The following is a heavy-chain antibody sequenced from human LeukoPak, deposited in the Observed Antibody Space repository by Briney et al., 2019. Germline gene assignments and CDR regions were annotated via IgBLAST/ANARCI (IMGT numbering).Heavy chain of an antibody. Sequence: SETLSLTCAVYGGSFSGYYWSWIRQPPGKGLEWIGEINDSGGTNYNPSLKSRVTISVDTSKNQFSLKLTSVTAADTAVYYCARGPGGECLRSWGQGTLVTVSS. J-gene: IGHJ4*02. D-gene: IGHD5-12*01. CDR2: INDSGGT. CDR3: ARGPGGECLRS. V-gene: IGHV4-34*01. CDR1: GGSFSGYY.